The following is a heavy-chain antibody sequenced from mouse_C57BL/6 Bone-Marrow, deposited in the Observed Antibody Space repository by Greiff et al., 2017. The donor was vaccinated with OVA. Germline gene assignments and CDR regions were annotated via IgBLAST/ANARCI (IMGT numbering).Heavy chain of an antibody. D-gene: IGHD1-1*01. Sequence: EVKLVESGGDLVKPGGSLKLSCAASGFTFSSYGMSWVRQTPDKRLEWVATISSGGSYTYYPDSVKGRFTISRDNAKNTLYLQLSSLKSEDTAMDYCARRYYGSSYGYFDVWGTGTTVTVSA. CDR2: ISSGGSYT. CDR3: ARRYYGSSYGYFDV. V-gene: IGHV5-6*02. J-gene: IGHJ1*03. CDR1: GFTFSSYG.